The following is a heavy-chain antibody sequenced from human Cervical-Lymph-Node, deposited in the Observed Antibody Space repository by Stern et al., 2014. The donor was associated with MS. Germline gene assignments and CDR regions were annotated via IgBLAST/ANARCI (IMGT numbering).Heavy chain of an antibody. Sequence: ESGPALVKPTQTLTLTCTFSGFSLSTSGMCVSWIRQPPGKALEWLALIDWDDDKYYSTSLKTRLTISKDTSKKQVVLTMTNMDPVDTATYYCARAQYYADSSGYSLDYWGQGTLVTVSS. V-gene: IGHV2-70*13. CDR3: ARAQYYADSSGYSLDY. CDR2: IDWDDDK. J-gene: IGHJ4*02. CDR1: GFSLSTSGMC. D-gene: IGHD3-22*01.